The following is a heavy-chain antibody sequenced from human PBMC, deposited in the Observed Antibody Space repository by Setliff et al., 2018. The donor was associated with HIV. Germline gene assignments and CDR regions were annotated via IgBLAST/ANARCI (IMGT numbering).Heavy chain of an antibody. CDR3: ARDPVGHYYFDY. CDR2: VYYSGST. J-gene: IGHJ4*02. Sequence: SETLSLTCSVSGGSTSSSSYYWAWVRQPPGKGPEWIGSVYYSGSTHYNPSLKSRVTISVDTSKNQFSLKLNSVTAADTAVYYCARDPVGHYYFDYWGQGTLVTVSS. V-gene: IGHV4-39*07. CDR1: GGSTSSSSYY. D-gene: IGHD2-21*02.